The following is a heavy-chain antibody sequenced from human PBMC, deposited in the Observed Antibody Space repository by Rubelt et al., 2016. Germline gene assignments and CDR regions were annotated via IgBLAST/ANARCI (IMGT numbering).Heavy chain of an antibody. V-gene: IGHV4-34*11. CDR1: GGSFSGYY. D-gene: IGHD4-11*01. Sequence: QVQLQQWGAGLLKPSETLSLTCAVYGGSFSGYYWSWIRQPPGKGLEWIGYIYYSGSTNYNPSLKSRVTISVEPSKNQFSLKLSSVTAADTAVYYCARRLHPPAGFDYWGQGTLVTVSS. CDR2: IYYSGST. CDR3: ARRLHPPAGFDY. J-gene: IGHJ4*02.